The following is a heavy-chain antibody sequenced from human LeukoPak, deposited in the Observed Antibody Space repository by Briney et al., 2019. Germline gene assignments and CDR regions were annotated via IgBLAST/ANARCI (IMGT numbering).Heavy chain of an antibody. J-gene: IGHJ4*02. CDR3: ATLAAGSLDY. Sequence: QPGESLKLSCAASGVTIRSYGVHWVRQAPGKGLEWLAYIRSDGSNRYYADSVKGRFTISRDNSKNTLYLQMNSLRAEDTAVYYCATLAAGSLDYWGQGTLVTVAS. V-gene: IGHV3-30*02. D-gene: IGHD3-10*01. CDR1: GVTIRSYG. CDR2: IRSDGSNR.